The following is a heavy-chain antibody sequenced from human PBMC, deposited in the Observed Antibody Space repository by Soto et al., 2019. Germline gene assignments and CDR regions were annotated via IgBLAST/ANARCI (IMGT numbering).Heavy chain of an antibody. D-gene: IGHD6-13*01. Sequence: LTCAVYGGSFSGYYWSWIRQPPGKGLEWIGEINHSGSTNYNPSLKSRVTISVDTSKNQFSLKLSSVTAADTAVYYCARGRGLDSSSWYAPPPTARDQKYYFDYWGQGTLVTVSS. CDR1: GGSFSGYY. J-gene: IGHJ4*02. V-gene: IGHV4-34*01. CDR2: INHSGST. CDR3: ARGRGLDSSSWYAPPPTARDQKYYFDY.